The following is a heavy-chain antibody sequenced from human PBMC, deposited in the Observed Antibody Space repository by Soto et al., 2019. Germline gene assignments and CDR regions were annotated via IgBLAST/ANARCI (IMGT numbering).Heavy chain of an antibody. Sequence: XESLKVSCKGSGNSCTSYLISLVRQMPGKGLEWMGRIDPSDSYTNYSPSFQGHVTISADKSISTAYLQWSSLKASDTAMYYCARNSGEYSSSSPFDYWGQGTLVTVSS. CDR3: ARNSGEYSSSSPFDY. D-gene: IGHD6-6*01. CDR2: IDPSDSYT. CDR1: GNSCTSYL. V-gene: IGHV5-10-1*01. J-gene: IGHJ4*02.